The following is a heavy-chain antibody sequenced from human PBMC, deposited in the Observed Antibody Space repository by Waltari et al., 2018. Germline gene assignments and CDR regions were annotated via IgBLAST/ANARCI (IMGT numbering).Heavy chain of an antibody. CDR2: INHSGRT. CDR1: GGSFSGYY. J-gene: IGHJ5*02. Sequence: QVQLQQWGAGLLKPSETLSLTCAVYGGSFSGYYWSWIRQPPGKGLEWIGEINHSGRTNYNPSLKSRVTRSVDTAKNQFSLRLSSLTAADTAVYYGARARIAVARSWFDPWGQGTLVTVSS. D-gene: IGHD6-19*01. V-gene: IGHV4-34*01. CDR3: ARARIAVARSWFDP.